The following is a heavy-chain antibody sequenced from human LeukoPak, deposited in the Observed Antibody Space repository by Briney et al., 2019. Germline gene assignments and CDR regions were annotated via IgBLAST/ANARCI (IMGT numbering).Heavy chain of an antibody. CDR3: AKDHGSGSYLFDY. CDR1: GFTFSTYA. CDR2: VSGSGGST. J-gene: IGHJ4*02. Sequence: QSGGSLRLSCAASGFTFSTYAMSWVRQAPGKGLEWVSTVSGSGGSTYYADSVKGRLTISRDNSKNTLYLQMNSLRAEDTAAYYCAKDHGSGSYLFDYWGQGTLVTVSS. D-gene: IGHD3-10*01. V-gene: IGHV3-23*01.